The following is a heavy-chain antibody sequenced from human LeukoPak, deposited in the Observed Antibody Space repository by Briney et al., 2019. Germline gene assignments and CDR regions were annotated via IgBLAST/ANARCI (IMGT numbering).Heavy chain of an antibody. Sequence: GRSLRLSCAASGFTFDDYAMHWFRQAPGKGLEWVSGISWNSGSIGYADSVKGRFTISRDNAKNSLYLQMNSLRAEDTALYYCAKQRSYSSSYGGFDYWGQGTLVTVSS. D-gene: IGHD6-6*01. CDR3: AKQRSYSSSYGGFDY. CDR2: ISWNSGSI. J-gene: IGHJ4*02. V-gene: IGHV3-9*01. CDR1: GFTFDDYA.